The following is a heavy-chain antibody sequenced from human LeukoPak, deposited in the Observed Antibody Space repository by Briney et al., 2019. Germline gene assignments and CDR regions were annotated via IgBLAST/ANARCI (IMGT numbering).Heavy chain of an antibody. Sequence: SETLSLTCTVSGGSISSSSYYWGWIRQPPGKGLEWIGSIYYSGSTYYNPSLKSRVTISVDTSKNQFSLKLSSVTAADTAVYYCARCSVGPRKDYYYMDVWGKGTTVTVSS. J-gene: IGHJ6*03. V-gene: IGHV4-39*01. CDR2: IYYSGST. CDR1: GGSISSSSYY. CDR3: ARCSVGPRKDYYYMDV. D-gene: IGHD6-19*01.